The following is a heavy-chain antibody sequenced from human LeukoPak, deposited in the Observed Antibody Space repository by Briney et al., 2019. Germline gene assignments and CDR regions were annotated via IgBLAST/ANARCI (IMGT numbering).Heavy chain of an antibody. V-gene: IGHV1-69*05. Sequence: SVKVSCKASGGTFSSYAISWVRHAPGQGLEWMGRIIPIFGTANYAQKFQGRVTITTDESTSTAYMELSSLRSEDTAVYYCARDHDYGGNLDYWGQGTLVTVSS. CDR1: GGTFSSYA. CDR2: IIPIFGTA. D-gene: IGHD4-23*01. J-gene: IGHJ4*02. CDR3: ARDHDYGGNLDY.